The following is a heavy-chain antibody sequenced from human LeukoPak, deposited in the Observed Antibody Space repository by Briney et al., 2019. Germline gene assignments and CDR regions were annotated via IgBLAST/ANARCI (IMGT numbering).Heavy chain of an antibody. J-gene: IGHJ4*02. D-gene: IGHD3-9*01. V-gene: IGHV1-2*02. Sequence: ASVTVSCKASGYTFTSYGISWVRQAPGQGLEWMGWINPNSGGTNYAQKFQGRVTMTRDTSISTAYMELSRLRSDDTAVYYCARGTRRYFDWLLRQTYFDYWGQGTLVTVSS. CDR2: INPNSGGT. CDR3: ARGTRRYFDWLLRQTYFDY. CDR1: GYTFTSYG.